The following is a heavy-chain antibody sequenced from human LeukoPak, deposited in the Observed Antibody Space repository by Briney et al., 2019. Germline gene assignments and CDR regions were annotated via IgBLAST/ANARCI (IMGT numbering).Heavy chain of an antibody. Sequence: GGSLRLSCAASGFTFSSYAMSWVRQAPGKGLEWVSAISGSGGSTYYADSVKGRFTISRDNSKNTLYLQMNSLRAEDTAVYYCATCYWKWELQPAAGDYWGQGTLVTVSS. CDR1: GFTFSSYA. J-gene: IGHJ4*02. CDR2: ISGSGGST. V-gene: IGHV3-23*01. CDR3: ATCYWKWELQPAAGDY. D-gene: IGHD1-26*01.